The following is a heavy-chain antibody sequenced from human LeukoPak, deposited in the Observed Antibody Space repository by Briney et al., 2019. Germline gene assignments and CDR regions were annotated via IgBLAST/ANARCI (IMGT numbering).Heavy chain of an antibody. J-gene: IGHJ3*02. CDR1: GGSISSYY. V-gene: IGHV4-4*07. Sequence: PSETLSLTCTVSGGSISSYYWSWIRQPARKGLEWIGRLYTSGSTNYNPSLKSRVTMSVDTSKNQFSLKLSSVTAADTALYYCTRDNGGDWYAFDIWGQGTVVTVSS. CDR2: LYTSGST. CDR3: TRDNGGDWYAFDI. D-gene: IGHD2-21*02.